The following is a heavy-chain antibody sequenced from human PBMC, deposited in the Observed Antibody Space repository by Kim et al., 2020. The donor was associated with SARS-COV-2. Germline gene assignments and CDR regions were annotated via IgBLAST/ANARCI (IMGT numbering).Heavy chain of an antibody. V-gene: IGHV4-59*01. J-gene: IGHJ4*02. Sequence: NPSLKSRVTISVDTSKNQFSLKLSSVTAADTAVYYCARAHEGYSSSWYVDYWGQGTLVTVSS. CDR3: ARAHEGYSSSWYVDY. D-gene: IGHD6-13*01.